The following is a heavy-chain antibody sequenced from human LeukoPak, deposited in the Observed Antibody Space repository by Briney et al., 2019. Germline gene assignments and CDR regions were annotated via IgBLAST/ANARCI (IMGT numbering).Heavy chain of an antibody. V-gene: IGHV3-23*01. CDR3: AKDHRAYCGGDCYGLSGFKDY. CDR2: ISDTGNT. J-gene: IGHJ4*02. D-gene: IGHD2-21*02. CDR1: GFPFSSHG. Sequence: QTGGSLRLSCAGSGFPFSSHGMNWVRQAPGKGLEWVSAISDTGNTYHADSVKGRFTISRDNSKNTLYLQMNSLRAEDTAVYYCAKDHRAYCGGDCYGLSGFKDYWGQGTLVTVSS.